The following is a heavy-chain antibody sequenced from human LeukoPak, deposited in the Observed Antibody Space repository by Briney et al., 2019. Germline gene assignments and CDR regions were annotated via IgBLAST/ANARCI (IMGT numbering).Heavy chain of an antibody. CDR2: ISGSGGST. Sequence: GGSLRLSCAASGFTFSSYAMSWVRQAPGKGLEWVSAISGSGGSTYYADSVKGRFTISRDNSKNTLYLQMNSLRAEDTAVYYSAKGGKLHIVENWGQGTLVTVSS. CDR3: AKGGKLHIVEN. J-gene: IGHJ4*02. D-gene: IGHD2-21*01. V-gene: IGHV3-23*01. CDR1: GFTFSSYA.